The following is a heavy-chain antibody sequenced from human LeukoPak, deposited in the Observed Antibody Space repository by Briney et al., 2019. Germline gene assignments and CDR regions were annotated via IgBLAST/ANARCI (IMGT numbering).Heavy chain of an antibody. CDR2: INAGNGNT. V-gene: IGHV1-3*01. CDR3: ARDHYVDTAMGVDY. D-gene: IGHD5-18*01. CDR1: GYTFTSYA. Sequence: ASVKVSCKASGYTFTSYAMHWVRQAPGQRLEWMGWINAGNGNTKYSQKFQGRVTITRDTSASTAYMELSSLRSEATAVYYCARDHYVDTAMGVDYWGQGTLVTVSS. J-gene: IGHJ4*02.